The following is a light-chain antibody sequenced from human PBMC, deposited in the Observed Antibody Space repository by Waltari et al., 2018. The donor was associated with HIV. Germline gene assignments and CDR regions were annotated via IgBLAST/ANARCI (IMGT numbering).Light chain of an antibody. J-gene: IGLJ2*01. CDR3: VLSLAGGLKA. Sequence: QNAVTLDPSVPAPAGGTGTARASLPCAPTPTSTFRSWYHQPHGQPPRTLIYNSSSRSSGVPERFSGSILGNKAALTITGAQADDDGDYYCVLSLAGGLKAFGGGTRLTVL. CDR1: CAPTPTSTF. CDR2: NSS. V-gene: IGLV8-61*01.